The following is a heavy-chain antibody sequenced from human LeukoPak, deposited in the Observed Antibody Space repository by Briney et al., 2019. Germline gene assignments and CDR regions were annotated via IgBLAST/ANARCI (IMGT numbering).Heavy chain of an antibody. D-gene: IGHD3-22*01. CDR2: IYTSGST. J-gene: IGHJ5*02. CDR1: GGSLSSRSHY. CDR3: AREDYYYDPEVVRGFDP. Sequence: SETLSLTCTVSGGSLSSRSHYWVWIRQPAGKGLDWNGRIYTSGSTNYNPSLKSRVTMSVDPSKNQFSLKLSSVTAADTAVYYCAREDYYYDPEVVRGFDPWGQGTLVTVSS. V-gene: IGHV4-61*02.